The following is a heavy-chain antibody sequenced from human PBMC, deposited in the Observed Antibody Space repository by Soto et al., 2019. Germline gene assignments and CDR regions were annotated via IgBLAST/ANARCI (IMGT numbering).Heavy chain of an antibody. J-gene: IGHJ5*02. CDR1: GGSISSGGYY. Sequence: SETLSLTCTVSGGSISSGGYYWSWIRQHPGKGLEWIGYIYYSGSTYYNPSLKSRVTISVDTSKNQFSLKLSSVTAADTAVYYCARSPYYYDSSGRNWFDPWGQGTLVTVSS. CDR2: IYYSGST. CDR3: ARSPYYYDSSGRNWFDP. D-gene: IGHD3-22*01. V-gene: IGHV4-31*03.